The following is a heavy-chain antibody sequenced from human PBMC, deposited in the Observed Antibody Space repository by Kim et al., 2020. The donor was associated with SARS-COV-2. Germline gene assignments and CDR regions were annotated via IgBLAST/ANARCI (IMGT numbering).Heavy chain of an antibody. V-gene: IGHV1-69*13. D-gene: IGHD3-22*01. CDR1: GGTFSSYA. CDR2: IIPIFGTA. CDR3: ARDLDSSGYYFDY. Sequence: SVKVSCKASGGTFSSYAISWVRQATGQGLEWMGGIIPIFGTANYAQKFQGRVTITADESTSTAYMELSSLRSEDTAVYYCARDLDSSGYYFDYWGQGTLVTVSS. J-gene: IGHJ4*02.